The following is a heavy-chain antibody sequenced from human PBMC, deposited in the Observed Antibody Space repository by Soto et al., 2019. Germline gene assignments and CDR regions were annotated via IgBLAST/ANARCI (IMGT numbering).Heavy chain of an antibody. V-gene: IGHV4-30-4*01. CDR2: IYISGST. J-gene: IGHJ4*02. D-gene: IGHD3-22*01. Sequence: ISSGDYYXXXXRXXLWKGLERIGYIYISGSTYYNPSLKSRVTISVDTSKNQFSLKLSSVTAADTAVYYCARDYYYDSSAYPVWWGQGTLVTVSS. CDR3: ARDYYYDSSAYPVW. CDR1: ISSGDYY.